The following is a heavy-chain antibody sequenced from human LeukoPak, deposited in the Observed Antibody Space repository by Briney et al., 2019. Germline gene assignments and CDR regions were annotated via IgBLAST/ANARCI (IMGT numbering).Heavy chain of an antibody. D-gene: IGHD2-15*01. V-gene: IGHV1-69*05. CDR2: IIPIFGTA. J-gene: IGHJ4*02. CDR1: GGTFSSYA. CDR3: ARAGGYCGRISCPYYFDY. Sequence: SVKVSCKASGGTFSSYAISWVRQAPGQGLEWMGGIIPIFGTANYAQKFQGRVTMTRNTSISTAYMELSSLRSEDTAVYYCARAGGYCGRISCPYYFDYWGQGSLVAVSS.